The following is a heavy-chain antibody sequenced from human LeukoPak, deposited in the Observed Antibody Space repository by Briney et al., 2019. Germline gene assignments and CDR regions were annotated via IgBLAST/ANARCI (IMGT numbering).Heavy chain of an antibody. V-gene: IGHV4-39*07. D-gene: IGHD3-10*01. J-gene: IGHJ5*02. CDR2: IYYSGST. CDR1: GGSISSSSYY. Sequence: PSETLSLTCTVSGGSISSSSYYWGWIRQPPGKGLEWIGSIYYSGSTYYNPSLKSRVTISVDTSKNQFSLKLSSVTAADTAVYYCARVLAMVRGVPNWFDPWGQGTLVTVSS. CDR3: ARVLAMVRGVPNWFDP.